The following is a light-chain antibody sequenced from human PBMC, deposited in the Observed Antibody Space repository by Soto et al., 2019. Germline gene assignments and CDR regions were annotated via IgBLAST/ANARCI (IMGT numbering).Light chain of an antibody. CDR1: SSDVGSYNL. Sequence: QSALTQPASVSGSPGQSITISCTGTSSDVGSYNLVSWYQQHPGKAPKLMIYEGSKRPSGVSNRFSGSKSGNTASLTISGLLAEDEADYYCNSYTRSRSYVFGTGTKLTVL. CDR2: EGS. V-gene: IGLV2-14*02. J-gene: IGLJ1*01. CDR3: NSYTRSRSYV.